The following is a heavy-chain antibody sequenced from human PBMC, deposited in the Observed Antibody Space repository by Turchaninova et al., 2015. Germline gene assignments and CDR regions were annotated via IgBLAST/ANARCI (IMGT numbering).Heavy chain of an antibody. D-gene: IGHD1-1*01. CDR3: AYSRVPGTGFIGFF. CDR1: GFSLITSGLG. CDR2: VYWVDDK. Sequence: QVTLKESGPTLVKPTQTLTLTCRFSGFSLITSGLGVGWIRQPPGKALEWLAVVYWVDDKRYSTTLETMLPVNNAISHNPGDNTKKKKKNQVVLTRTNMAPADTATYYCAYSRVPGTGFIGFFWVQGILVTVSS. V-gene: IGHV2-5*02. J-gene: IGHJ4*02.